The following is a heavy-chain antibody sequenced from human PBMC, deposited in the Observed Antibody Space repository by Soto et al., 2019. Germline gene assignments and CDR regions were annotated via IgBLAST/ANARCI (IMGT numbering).Heavy chain of an antibody. Sequence: SETLCLTFTVSSGTISSGGYYWSWIRQHPGKGLEWIGYIYYSGSTYYNPSLKSRVTISVDTSKNQFSLKLSSVTAADTAVYYCARGSSGGHYGDYVDYYYHGMDVWGQGTTVTVSS. CDR3: ARGSSGGHYGDYVDYYYHGMDV. V-gene: IGHV4-31*03. CDR1: SGTISSGGYY. D-gene: IGHD4-17*01. J-gene: IGHJ6*02. CDR2: IYYSGST.